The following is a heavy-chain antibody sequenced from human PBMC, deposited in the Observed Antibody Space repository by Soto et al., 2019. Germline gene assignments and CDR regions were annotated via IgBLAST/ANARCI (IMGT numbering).Heavy chain of an antibody. V-gene: IGHV4-31*11. CDR1: GGSISSGSYH. CDR2: IYYSGSS. J-gene: IGHJ4*02. D-gene: IGHD6-13*01. CDR3: ARVEGSRSPFRHDC. Sequence: TLSLTGAVSGGSISSGSYHWSWIRQHPGKCLEWIGNIYYSGSSYYNPSLKSRATISIDTSKDQFSLRLGSVTAADTAVYYCARVEGSRSPFRHDCCGRGTLLTLSS.